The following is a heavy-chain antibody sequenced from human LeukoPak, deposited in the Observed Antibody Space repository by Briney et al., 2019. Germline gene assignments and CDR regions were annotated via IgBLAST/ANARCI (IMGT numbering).Heavy chain of an antibody. CDR2: ISTYDGNT. V-gene: IGHV1-18*01. D-gene: IGHD3-10*01. J-gene: IGHJ3*02. Sequence: GASVKVSCKASGYTFTTYGINWVRQAPGQGLEWMGWISTYDGNTNYAQKLRGRVSMIRDTSTSAAYLELRSLRSDDTAVYYCARIQLLWFGEEAFDIWGQGTMVTVSS. CDR1: GYTFTTYG. CDR3: ARIQLLWFGEEAFDI.